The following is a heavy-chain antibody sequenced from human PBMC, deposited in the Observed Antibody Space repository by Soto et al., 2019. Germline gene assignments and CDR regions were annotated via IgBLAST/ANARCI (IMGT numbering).Heavy chain of an antibody. J-gene: IGHJ6*02. Sequence: SETLPRTCTVSGDSISSGNKYWSWIRQPPGKGLEWIAYIYSSGSTYYNPSLKSRLSISLHTSDNQYSLKFDSVKDAKPAVYYCARVPAPLDYYYAMGVWHRGTTITVSS. CDR3: ARVPAPLDYYYAMGV. V-gene: IGHV4-30-4*01. CDR2: IYSSGST. CDR1: GDSISSGNKY.